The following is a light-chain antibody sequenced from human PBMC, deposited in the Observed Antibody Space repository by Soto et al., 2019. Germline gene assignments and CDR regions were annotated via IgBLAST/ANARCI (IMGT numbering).Light chain of an antibody. CDR1: QSVSSF. Sequence: EIVLTQSPATLSLSPGERATLSCRASQSVSSFLVWYQQKPGQAPRLLIYDASNRATGIPARFSGSGSGTDFTLTISSLEPEDFAVYYCQQRDNWPPLTLGQGTRLEIK. CDR2: DAS. CDR3: QQRDNWPPLT. J-gene: IGKJ5*01. V-gene: IGKV3-11*01.